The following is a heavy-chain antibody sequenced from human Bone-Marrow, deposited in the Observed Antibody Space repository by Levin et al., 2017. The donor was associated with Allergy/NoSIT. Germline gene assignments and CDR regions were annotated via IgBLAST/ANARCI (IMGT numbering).Heavy chain of an antibody. CDR2: IYYSGST. J-gene: IGHJ4*02. CDR1: GTSITNYY. V-gene: IGHV4-59*01. Sequence: NPSETLSLTCTVSGTSITNYYWSWIRQPPGKGLEWIGNIYYSGSTKYNPSLKSRVTISVDMSKNQFSLKVTSVTAADTAVYYCARDFVFVSAVGEYYFDYWGQGALVTVSS. CDR3: ARDFVFVSAVGEYYFDY. D-gene: IGHD1-26*01.